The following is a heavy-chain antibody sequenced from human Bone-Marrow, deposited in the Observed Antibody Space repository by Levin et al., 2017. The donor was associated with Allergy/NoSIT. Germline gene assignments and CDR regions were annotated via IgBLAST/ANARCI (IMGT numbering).Heavy chain of an antibody. D-gene: IGHD2-15*01. J-gene: IGHJ6*02. Sequence: GGSLRLSCAASGFTFSSYWMSWVRQAPGKGLEWVANIKQDGSEKYYVDSVKGRFTISRDNAKNSLYLQMNSLRAEDTAVYYCARDFSRGVVVAATNHYYYGMDVWGQGTTVTVSS. CDR2: IKQDGSEK. CDR3: ARDFSRGVVVAATNHYYYGMDV. CDR1: GFTFSSYW. V-gene: IGHV3-7*01.